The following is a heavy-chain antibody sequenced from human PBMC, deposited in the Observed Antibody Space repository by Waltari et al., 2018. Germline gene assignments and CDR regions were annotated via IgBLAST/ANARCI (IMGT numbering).Heavy chain of an antibody. CDR2: INHSGST. CDR1: GGSFSGYY. CDR3: ARHGYCTNGVCYTGINAFDI. J-gene: IGHJ3*02. D-gene: IGHD2-8*01. Sequence: QVQLQQWGAGLLKPSETLSLTCAVYGGSFSGYYWSWIRQPPGKGLEWIGEINHSGSTNYTPSLKSRVTISVDTSKNQFSLKLSSVTAADTAVYYCARHGYCTNGVCYTGINAFDIWGQGTMVTVSS. V-gene: IGHV4-34*01.